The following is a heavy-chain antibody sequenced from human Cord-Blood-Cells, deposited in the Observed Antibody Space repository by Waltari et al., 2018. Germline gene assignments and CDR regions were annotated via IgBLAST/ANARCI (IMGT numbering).Heavy chain of an antibody. Sequence: QVQLVESGGGVVQPGRSLRLSCAASGFTFSSYGMHWVRQGPGKGRKGVAVIWYEGSNKYDAESLKDRSTSSRDNSKNTLCLQMNSLGAEHTAVYYCARDRWELLRVYYFDYWGQGTLVTVSS. CDR2: IWYEGSNK. J-gene: IGHJ4*02. D-gene: IGHD1-26*01. CDR3: ARDRWELLRVYYFDY. CDR1: GFTFSSYG. V-gene: IGHV3-33*01.